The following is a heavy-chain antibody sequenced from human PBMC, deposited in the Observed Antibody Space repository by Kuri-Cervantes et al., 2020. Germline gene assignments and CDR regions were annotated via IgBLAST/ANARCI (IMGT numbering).Heavy chain of an antibody. CDR2: ISSSGSTI. V-gene: IGHV3-11*04. CDR3: ARASLRYYGSGSYFGY. CDR1: GFTFSDYY. Sequence: GGSLRLSCAASGFTFSDYYMSWIRQAPGKGLEWVSYISSSGSTIYYADSVKGRFTISRDNAKNSLYLQMNSLRAEDTAVCYCARASLRYYGSGSYFGYWGQGTLVTVSS. D-gene: IGHD3-10*01. J-gene: IGHJ4*02.